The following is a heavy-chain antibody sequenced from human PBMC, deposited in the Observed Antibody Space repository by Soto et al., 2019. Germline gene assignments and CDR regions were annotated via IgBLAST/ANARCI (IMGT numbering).Heavy chain of an antibody. D-gene: IGHD2-21*02. V-gene: IGHV3-30-3*01. J-gene: IGHJ5*02. Sequence: GGSLRLSCAASGFTFSSYAMHWVRQAPGKGLEWVAVISYDGSNKYYADSVKGRFTISRDNSKNTLYLQMNSLRAEDTAVYYCARSCGGDCYWWFDPWGQGTLVTVSS. CDR1: GFTFSSYA. CDR3: ARSCGGDCYWWFDP. CDR2: ISYDGSNK.